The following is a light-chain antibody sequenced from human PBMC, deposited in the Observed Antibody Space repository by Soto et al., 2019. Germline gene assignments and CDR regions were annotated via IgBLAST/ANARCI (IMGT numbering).Light chain of an antibody. V-gene: IGKV3-20*01. J-gene: IGKJ1*01. Sequence: EIVLTQSPGTLSLSPGERATLSCRASQSVSSSYLAWYQQKPGQAPRLLIYGASSRATGIPDGFSGSGSGTDFTLTISRLEPEDFAVYYCQQYCSFPWTFGQGTKVEIK. CDR2: GAS. CDR3: QQYCSFPWT. CDR1: QSVSSSY.